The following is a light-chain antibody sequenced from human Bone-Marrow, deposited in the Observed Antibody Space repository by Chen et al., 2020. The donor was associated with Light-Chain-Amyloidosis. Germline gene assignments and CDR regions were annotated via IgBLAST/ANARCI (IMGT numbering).Light chain of an antibody. CDR1: SADIATNY. CDR2: VND. J-gene: IGLJ3*02. Sequence: NFILTQDHSVSESPGKTVTISCTRSSADIATNYVQWYHQRPGSAPTTVIYVNDLRPSGVPAQFSGSIDTSSNSASLTISGLETEDEADYYCQSYANNTWIFGGGTHLTVL. V-gene: IGLV6-57*03. CDR3: QSYANNTWI.